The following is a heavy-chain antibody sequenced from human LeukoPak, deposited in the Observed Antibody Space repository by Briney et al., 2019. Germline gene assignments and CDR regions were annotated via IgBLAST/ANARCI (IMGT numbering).Heavy chain of an antibody. CDR3: ARVWSGGSLGYFDY. J-gene: IGHJ4*02. D-gene: IGHD2-15*01. V-gene: IGHV1-69*13. CDR1: GGTFISYA. CDR2: IIPIFGTA. Sequence: GASVKVSCKASGGTFISYAISWVRQAPGQGLEWMGGIIPIFGTANYAQKFQGRVTIIADESTSTAYLELSSLRSEDTAVYYCARVWSGGSLGYFDYWGQGTLVTGSS.